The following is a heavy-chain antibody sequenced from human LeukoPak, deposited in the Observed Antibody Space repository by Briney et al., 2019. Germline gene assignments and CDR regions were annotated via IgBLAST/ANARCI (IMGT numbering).Heavy chain of an antibody. CDR2: ISAYNGNT. Sequence: VASVKVSCKASGYTFTSYGISWVRQAPGQGLEWMGWISAYNGNTNYAQKLQGRVTMTTDTSTSTAYMELRSLRSDDTAVYYCASTGYDFWSGYPSGPWGQGTLVTVSS. CDR1: GYTFTSYG. V-gene: IGHV1-18*01. J-gene: IGHJ5*02. CDR3: ASTGYDFWSGYPSGP. D-gene: IGHD3-3*01.